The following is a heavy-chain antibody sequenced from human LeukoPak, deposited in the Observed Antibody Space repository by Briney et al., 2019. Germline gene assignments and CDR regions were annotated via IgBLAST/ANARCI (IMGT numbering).Heavy chain of an antibody. V-gene: IGHV3-15*04. Sequence: GSLRLSCVASGVTLSNYAMSWARQAPGKGLEWVGRIASKTDGGTTDYAAPVKGRFTISRDDSKNTLFLQMNSLKTEDTAVYYCTTGIRGDCGQGTLVTVSS. CDR2: IASKTDGGTT. CDR1: GVTLSNYA. CDR3: TTGIRGD. J-gene: IGHJ4*02.